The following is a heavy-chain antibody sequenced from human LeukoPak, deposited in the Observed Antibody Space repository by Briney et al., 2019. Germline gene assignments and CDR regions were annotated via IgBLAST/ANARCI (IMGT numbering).Heavy chain of an antibody. Sequence: GGSLRLSCAASGFTFTTYAMSWVRQAPGKGLEWVSAISGRGGTTYYADSVKGRFTISRDNSKNTVSLQMKSLRAEDTAVYYCAKVRGAVAITFLDYWGQGTLVTVSS. CDR3: AKVRGAVAITFLDY. D-gene: IGHD3-22*01. CDR2: ISGRGGTT. J-gene: IGHJ4*02. CDR1: GFTFTTYA. V-gene: IGHV3-23*01.